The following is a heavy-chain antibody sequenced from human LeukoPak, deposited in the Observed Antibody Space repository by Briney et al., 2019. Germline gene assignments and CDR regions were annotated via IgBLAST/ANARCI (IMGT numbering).Heavy chain of an antibody. V-gene: IGHV3-53*01. Sequence: GGSLRLSCAASGFTVSSNYMSWVRQAPGKGLEWVSVIYSGGNTYYADSVKGRFTISRDNSKNTLYLQMNSLRAEDTAVYYCARMKGRFLEWLSFDYWGQGTLVTVSS. CDR1: GFTVSSNY. J-gene: IGHJ4*02. CDR2: IYSGGNT. D-gene: IGHD3-3*01. CDR3: ARMKGRFLEWLSFDY.